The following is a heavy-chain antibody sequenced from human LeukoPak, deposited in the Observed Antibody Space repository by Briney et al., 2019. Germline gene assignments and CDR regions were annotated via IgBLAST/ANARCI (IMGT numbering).Heavy chain of an antibody. CDR3: AREGHYGTDY. CDR2: ISSSGSTI. D-gene: IGHD4-17*01. J-gene: IGHJ4*02. CDR1: GFTFSSYE. V-gene: IGHV3-48*03. Sequence: PGGSLRLSCAASGFTFSSYEMNWVRQAPGKGLEWVSYISSSGSTIYYADSVKGRFTISRDNAKNSLYLQMNSLRAEDTAVYYCAREGHYGTDYWGQGTLVTVSS.